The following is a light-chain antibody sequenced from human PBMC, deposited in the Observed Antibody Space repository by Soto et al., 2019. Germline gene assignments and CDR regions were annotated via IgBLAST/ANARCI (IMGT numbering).Light chain of an antibody. J-gene: IGKJ2*01. CDR2: GAS. V-gene: IGKV1-39*01. CDR3: QQSYNAPPYT. Sequence: DIPMTQSPSSLSASVGDRVTITCRASQTISTYLNWYQQKPGKAPKLLIYGASSLQSWVPLRFSGSGSGTDFTLTISSLQPEDFATYYCQQSYNAPPYTFGQGTKLEIK. CDR1: QTISTY.